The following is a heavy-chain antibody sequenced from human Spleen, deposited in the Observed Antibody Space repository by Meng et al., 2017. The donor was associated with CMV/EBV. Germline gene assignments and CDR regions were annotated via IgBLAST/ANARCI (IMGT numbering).Heavy chain of an antibody. D-gene: IGHD2-15*01. CDR2: ISSSSSTI. J-gene: IGHJ6*02. Sequence: GESLKISCAASGFTFSSYSMNWVRQAPGKGLEWVSYISSSSSTIYYADSVKGRFTISRDNAKNSLYLQMNSLRAEDTAVYYCARGGYCSGGSCYSFYYYYGMDVWGQGTTVTVS. CDR3: ARGGYCSGGSCYSFYYYYGMDV. CDR1: GFTFSSYS. V-gene: IGHV3-48*04.